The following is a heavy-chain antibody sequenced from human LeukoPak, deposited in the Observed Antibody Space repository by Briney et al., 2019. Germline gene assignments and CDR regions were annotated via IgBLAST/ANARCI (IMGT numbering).Heavy chain of an antibody. CDR2: ISGSGGNT. Sequence: GGSLRLSCAASGFTFFNYAMSWVRQSPGKGLEWVSIISGSGGNTNYADSVKGRFTISRDNSNNTLYLQMNSLRSEDTALYYCAKDRQYGDYGGGDFFDSWGQGTLVTVSS. V-gene: IGHV3-23*01. J-gene: IGHJ4*02. CDR1: GFTFFNYA. D-gene: IGHD4-17*01. CDR3: AKDRQYGDYGGGDFFDS.